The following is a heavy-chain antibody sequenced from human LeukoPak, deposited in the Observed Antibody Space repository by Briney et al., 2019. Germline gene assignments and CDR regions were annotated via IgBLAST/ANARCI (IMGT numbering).Heavy chain of an antibody. CDR1: GDSFSSDSF. J-gene: IGHJ5*02. D-gene: IGHD6-6*01. CDR2: IHERGST. CDR3: ARASRPSNSWFDP. Sequence: PSETLSLTCGVSGDSFSSDSFWGWIRQPPGQGLEWIGSIHERGSTFYNPSLKSRVTISIDTSKNQFSLNVNSVTAADTAVYYCARASRPSNSWFDPWGQGTVVTVSS. V-gene: IGHV4-38-2*01.